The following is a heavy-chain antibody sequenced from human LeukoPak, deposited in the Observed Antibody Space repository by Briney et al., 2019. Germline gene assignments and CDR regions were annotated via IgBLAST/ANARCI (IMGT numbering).Heavy chain of an antibody. CDR1: GYSFNIYE. Sequence: ASVKVSRKTSGYSFNIYEINWVRQATGQGLERMGWVNPNSGDTDYAQKFQGRLTMTRNTSISTAYMELSGLRLEDTAVYYCSRGPRFDPWGQGTQVTVSS. CDR2: VNPNSGDT. CDR3: SRGPRFDP. V-gene: IGHV1-8*01. J-gene: IGHJ5*02.